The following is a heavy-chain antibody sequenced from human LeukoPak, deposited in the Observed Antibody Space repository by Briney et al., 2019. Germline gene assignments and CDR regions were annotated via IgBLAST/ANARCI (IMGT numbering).Heavy chain of an antibody. CDR3: ARGGGYGSSPLK. V-gene: IGHV4-4*09. J-gene: IGHJ4*02. CDR2: IYTSGST. CDR1: GGSISSHY. D-gene: IGHD6-6*01. Sequence: PSETLSLTCTVSGGSISSHYWSWIRQPPGKGLEWIGYIYTSGSTNYNPSLKSRVTISVDTSKNQFSLKLNSVTAADTAVYYCARGGGYGSSPLKWGQGTLVTVSS.